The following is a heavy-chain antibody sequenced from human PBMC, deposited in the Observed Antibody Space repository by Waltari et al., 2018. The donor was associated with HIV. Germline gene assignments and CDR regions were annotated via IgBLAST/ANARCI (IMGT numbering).Heavy chain of an antibody. CDR3: TSEEDYGSGSHFDY. J-gene: IGHJ4*02. V-gene: IGHV3-15*01. CDR2: IKTKGDGGAT. D-gene: IGHD3-10*01. CDR1: GFTLTSVC. Sequence: EVQLVESGGDLLKPGGCLRLSCAASGFTLTSVCMSWVRQAPGKGLEWVGRIKTKGDGGATDYAAAVKGRFTISRDDSKNTVYLQMNSLKIEDTAVYYCTSEEDYGSGSHFDYWGQGTLVTVSS.